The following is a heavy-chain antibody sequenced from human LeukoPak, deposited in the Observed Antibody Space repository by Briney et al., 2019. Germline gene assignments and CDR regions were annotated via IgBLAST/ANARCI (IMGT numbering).Heavy chain of an antibody. CDR1: GGSFSGYC. D-gene: IGHD4-17*01. CDR3: ARGQGTVTTH. Sequence: SETLSLTCAVSGGSFSGYCWTWIRQPPGKGLEWIGEINHSGSANYSPSLPSRVTISLDMSENQFSLKLTSVTAADTAVYYCARGQGTVTTHWGQGTLVTVSS. CDR2: INHSGSA. V-gene: IGHV4-34*01. J-gene: IGHJ4*02.